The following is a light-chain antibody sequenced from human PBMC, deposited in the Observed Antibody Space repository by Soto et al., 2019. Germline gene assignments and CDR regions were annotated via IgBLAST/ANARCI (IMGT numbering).Light chain of an antibody. J-gene: IGKJ1*01. CDR2: DAS. CDR3: QQYNSYSGT. Sequence: DIQMTQSPSTLSASVGDRVTITCRASQSISSWLAWYQQKPGKAPKLLIYDASSLESGVPSRFRGSGSGTEFPLTISSLQPDDFETYYCQQYNSYSGTFGQGTKVEIK. V-gene: IGKV1-5*01. CDR1: QSISSW.